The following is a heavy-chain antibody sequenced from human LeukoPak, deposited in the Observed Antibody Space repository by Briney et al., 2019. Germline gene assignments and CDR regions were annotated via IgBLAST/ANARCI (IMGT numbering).Heavy chain of an antibody. V-gene: IGHV3-23*01. CDR3: ATRGSMRFFDS. CDR1: GFTFSTSA. CDR2: IGTSGNT. D-gene: IGHD2/OR15-2a*01. Sequence: PGGSLRLSCTASGFTFSTSAMSWVRQAPGKGLEWVSSIGTSGNTYYADSVKGRFTISRDNSKNTLYLQMNSLRAEDTAVYYCATRGSMRFFDSWGQGTLVTVSS. J-gene: IGHJ4*02.